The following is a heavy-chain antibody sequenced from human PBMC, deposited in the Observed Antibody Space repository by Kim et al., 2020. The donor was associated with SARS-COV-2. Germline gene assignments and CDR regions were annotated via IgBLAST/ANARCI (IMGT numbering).Heavy chain of an antibody. CDR2: IRKKVNSDIT. CDR1: GFTISDHY. D-gene: IGHD3-22*01. V-gene: IGHV3-72*01. Sequence: GGSLRLSCAVSGFTISDHYMDWVRQAPGKGLEWVGRIRKKVNSDITDYAATVKGRFTISRDDTKNSLYLQMNSLKTEDTAVYYCASAVSGDYNTDPWGPGTLVSVSS. CDR3: ASAVSGDYNTDP. J-gene: IGHJ5*02.